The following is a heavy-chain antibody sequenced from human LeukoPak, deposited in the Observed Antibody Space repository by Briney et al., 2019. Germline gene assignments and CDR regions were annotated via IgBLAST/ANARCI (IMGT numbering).Heavy chain of an antibody. CDR1: AGIISHYG. Sequence: GCLRLFCAAAAGIISHYGMNWLRHPPREGLQWVSGITSRSTTYYADSVKGRFTISRDNSKNMVWLQINSPTAEDTATYYCAKDGNWARFEDWGQGTLVTVSS. CDR3: AKDGNWARFED. V-gene: IGHV3-23*01. CDR2: ITSRSTT. D-gene: IGHD7-27*01. J-gene: IGHJ4*02.